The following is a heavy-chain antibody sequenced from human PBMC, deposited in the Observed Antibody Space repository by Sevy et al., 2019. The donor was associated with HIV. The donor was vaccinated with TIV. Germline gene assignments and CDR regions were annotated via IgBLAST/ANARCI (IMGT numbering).Heavy chain of an antibody. J-gene: IGHJ6*02. CDR3: ARAALGMIATPHYYYYYGMDV. Sequence: ASVKVSCKASGGTFSSYAISWVRQAPGQGLEWMGGIIPIFGTANYAQKFQGRVTITADESTCTAYMELSSLRSEDTAVYYCARAALGMIATPHYYYYYGMDVWGQGTTVTVSS. CDR1: GGTFSSYA. D-gene: IGHD2-21*01. V-gene: IGHV1-69*13. CDR2: IIPIFGTA.